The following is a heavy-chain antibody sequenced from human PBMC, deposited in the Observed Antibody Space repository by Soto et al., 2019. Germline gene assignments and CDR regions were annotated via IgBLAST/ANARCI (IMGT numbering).Heavy chain of an antibody. CDR3: ARGRVVTAIPYYYYTMEV. D-gene: IGHD2-21*02. V-gene: IGHV1-69*01. CDR1: GGTFSNYA. J-gene: IGHJ6*02. Sequence: QVQLVQSGAEVKKPGSSVKVSCKASGGTFSNYAISWVRQAPGQGLEWMGGIIPILGTANSAQKFQGRGTITADESTSTAYMELSSLRSEDTAVFYCARGRVVTAIPYYYYTMEVWGQGTTVTVSS. CDR2: IIPILGTA.